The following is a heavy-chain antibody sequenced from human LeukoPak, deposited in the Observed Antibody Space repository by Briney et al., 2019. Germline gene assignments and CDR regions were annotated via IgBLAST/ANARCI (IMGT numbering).Heavy chain of an antibody. V-gene: IGHV3-64*01. J-gene: IGHJ4*02. CDR2: ITNNGGYT. CDR3: AGASPDGFYEY. D-gene: IGHD3-22*01. CDR1: GFSFSSCA. Sequence: GGSLRLSCAASGFSFSSCAMHWVRQAPGKGLEYVSAITNNGGYTYYANSVKSRFTISRDNSKNTLYLQMGSLSTEDTAVYYCAGASPDGFYEYWGQGPLVTVSS.